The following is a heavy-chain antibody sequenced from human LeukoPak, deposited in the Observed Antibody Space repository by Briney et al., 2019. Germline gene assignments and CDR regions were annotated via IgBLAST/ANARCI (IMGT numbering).Heavy chain of an antibody. V-gene: IGHV1-18*01. Sequence: ASVKVSCKASGYTFTRYGVSWVRQAPGQGLEWMGWISCYNGNTNLAQKLQDRITMTTDTSTTTAYMELRSLRSDDTAVYFCARGGDPPRDGFDIWGQGTMVTVSS. J-gene: IGHJ3*02. CDR1: GYTFTRYG. D-gene: IGHD2-21*02. CDR3: ARGGDPPRDGFDI. CDR2: ISCYNGNT.